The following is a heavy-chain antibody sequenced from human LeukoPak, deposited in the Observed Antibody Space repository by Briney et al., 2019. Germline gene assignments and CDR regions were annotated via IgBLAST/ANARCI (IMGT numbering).Heavy chain of an antibody. J-gene: IGHJ3*02. CDR2: LSRDGANT. CDR3: AKPTMAVAGTDCIDAFDI. CDR1: GITFSTFA. Sequence: PGRSLRLSCVASGITFSTFALTWVRQAPGKGLEWVSALSRDGANTYYADSAKGRFTISRDNANNLLYLQMDSLRAKDTAVYYCAKPTMAVAGTDCIDAFDIWGQGIMVTVSS. V-gene: IGHV3-23*01. D-gene: IGHD6-19*01.